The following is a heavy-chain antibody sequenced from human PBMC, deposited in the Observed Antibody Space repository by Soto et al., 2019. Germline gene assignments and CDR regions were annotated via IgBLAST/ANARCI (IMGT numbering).Heavy chain of an antibody. CDR1: GFTFSSYG. CDR3: AHPEEQFTFGPFDS. CDR2: IWYDGSNK. J-gene: IGHJ4*02. Sequence: PGGSLRLSCAASGFTFSSYGIHWVRQAPGKGLEWVALIWYDGSNKYYADSVKGRFTISRDNSKNTLYLQMNSLRAEDTGVYYCAHPEEQFTFGPFDSWGQGTLVTVSS. D-gene: IGHD3-3*01. V-gene: IGHV3-30*02.